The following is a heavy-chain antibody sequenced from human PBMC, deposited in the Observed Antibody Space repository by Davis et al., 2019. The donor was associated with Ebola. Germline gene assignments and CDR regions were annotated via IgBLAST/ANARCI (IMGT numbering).Heavy chain of an antibody. Sequence: GGSLRLSCAASGFTVSSNYMSWVRQAPGKGLEWVSVIYAGGSTYYADSVKGRFTVSRDSSNNTLYLHMNSLRAEDTAVYYCAREVTSYTSGYLSYFDYWGQGTLVTVSS. D-gene: IGHD3-22*01. CDR2: IYAGGST. CDR3: AREVTSYTSGYLSYFDY. CDR1: GFTVSSNY. V-gene: IGHV3-53*01. J-gene: IGHJ4*02.